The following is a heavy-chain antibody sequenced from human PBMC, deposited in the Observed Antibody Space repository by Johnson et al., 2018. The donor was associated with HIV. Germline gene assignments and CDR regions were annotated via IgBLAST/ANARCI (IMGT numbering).Heavy chain of an antibody. Sequence: VRLVESGGGLVQPGGSLRLSCAVSGFTFSSYWMSWVRQAPGKGLEWVANIKQDGSEKYYVDSVKGRFTVYRDNAWNSLFLQMNSLRAEDTAVYYCAKETQYKVGCDAFDIWGQGTMVTVSS. V-gene: IGHV3-7*04. CDR1: GFTFSSYW. J-gene: IGHJ3*02. CDR3: AKETQYKVGCDAFDI. CDR2: IKQDGSEK. D-gene: IGHD1-14*01.